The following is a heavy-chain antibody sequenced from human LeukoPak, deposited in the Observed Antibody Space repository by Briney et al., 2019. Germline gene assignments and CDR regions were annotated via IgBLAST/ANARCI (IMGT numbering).Heavy chain of an antibody. Sequence: GGSLRLSCAASGFTFSRYGMHWVRQAPGKGLEWVAVIWYDGSSTYYADSVMGRFTISKDNSRNMLYLQMNSLRAEDTAIYYCAKADEMNMDYWGQGTLVTVSS. J-gene: IGHJ4*02. CDR3: AKADEMNMDY. D-gene: IGHD2/OR15-2a*01. CDR1: GFTFSRYG. CDR2: IWYDGSST. V-gene: IGHV3-33*06.